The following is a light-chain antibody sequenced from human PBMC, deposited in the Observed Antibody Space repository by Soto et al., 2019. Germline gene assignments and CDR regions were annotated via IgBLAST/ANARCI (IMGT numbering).Light chain of an antibody. J-gene: IGKJ4*01. CDR3: QQRSNWPPALS. V-gene: IGKV3-11*01. CDR2: DVS. CDR1: QSVNNY. Sequence: EIVLTQSPATLSLSPGERATLSCRASQSVNNYLAWYQQKPGQAPRLLIYDVSNRATGIPARFSGSGSGTDFTLTISSVEPEDFADYYCQQRSNWPPALSFGGGTKVEIK.